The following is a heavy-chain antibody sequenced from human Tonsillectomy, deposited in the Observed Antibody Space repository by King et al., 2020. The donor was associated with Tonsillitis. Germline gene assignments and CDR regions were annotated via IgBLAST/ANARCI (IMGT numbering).Heavy chain of an antibody. CDR1: GYTFSDYY. D-gene: IGHD2-15*01. V-gene: IGHV1-2*02. Sequence: VQLVESGAEVKKPGASVNVSCKASGYTFSDYYIHWVRQAPGQGLEWMGWINPYSGDTSYAQNFQGGVTMTRDTSISTAYLELSRLTSDDTAMYYCARGRYCSGGSCYSHFDYWGQGTVVTVSS. J-gene: IGHJ4*02. CDR2: INPYSGDT. CDR3: ARGRYCSGGSCYSHFDY.